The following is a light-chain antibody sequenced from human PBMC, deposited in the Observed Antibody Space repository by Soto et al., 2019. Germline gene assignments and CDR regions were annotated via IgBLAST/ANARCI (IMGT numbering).Light chain of an antibody. CDR3: QQYGSSPYT. CDR1: QSVSSSY. J-gene: IGKJ2*01. V-gene: IGKV3-20*01. Sequence: EIVLTQSPGTLSLSPGERATLSCRASQSVSSSYLAWYQQKPGQAPRLLIYGASSSATGIPDRFSGSGSGTDFTLTISRLEPEDFAVDYCQQYGSSPYTFGQGTKLEIK. CDR2: GAS.